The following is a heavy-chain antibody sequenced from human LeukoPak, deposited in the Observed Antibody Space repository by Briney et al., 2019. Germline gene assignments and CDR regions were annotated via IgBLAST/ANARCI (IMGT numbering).Heavy chain of an antibody. V-gene: IGHV3-21*01. J-gene: IGHJ6*04. CDR1: GFTFSSYN. Sequence: GGSLRLSCVASGFTFSSYNMNWVRQAPGKGLGWISSISSSSSSYIYYAGSVKGRFTISRDNAKNSLYLQMNGLRAEDTAVYYCARDKKGYSYIGMDVWGKGSTVTVSS. CDR3: ARDKKGYSYIGMDV. D-gene: IGHD5-18*01. CDR2: ISSSSSSYI.